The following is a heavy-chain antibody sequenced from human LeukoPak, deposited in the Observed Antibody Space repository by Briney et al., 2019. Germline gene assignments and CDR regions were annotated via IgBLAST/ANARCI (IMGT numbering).Heavy chain of an antibody. CDR3: ARENSQYYYYYGMDV. D-gene: IGHD2-21*01. CDR1: GGSISSYY. V-gene: IGHV4-59*06. CDR2: IYYSGST. J-gene: IGHJ6*02. Sequence: SETLSLTCTVSGGSISSYYWSWIRQHPGKGLEWIGYIYYSGSTYYNPSLKSRVTISVDTSKNQFSLKLSSVTAADTAVYYCARENSQYYYYYGMDVWGQGTTVTVSS.